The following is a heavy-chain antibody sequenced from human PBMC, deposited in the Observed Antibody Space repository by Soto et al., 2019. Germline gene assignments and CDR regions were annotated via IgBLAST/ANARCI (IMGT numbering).Heavy chain of an antibody. CDR2: ISYDGSNK. Sequence: QVQLVESGGGVVQPGRSLRLSCAASGFTFSSYGMHWVRQAPGKGLEWVAVISYDGSNKYYADPVKGRFTISRDNSKNTLYLQMNSLRAEDTAVYYCAKDVYPIAVAGTPGYWGQGTLVTVSS. J-gene: IGHJ4*02. CDR1: GFTFSSYG. D-gene: IGHD6-19*01. V-gene: IGHV3-30*18. CDR3: AKDVYPIAVAGTPGY.